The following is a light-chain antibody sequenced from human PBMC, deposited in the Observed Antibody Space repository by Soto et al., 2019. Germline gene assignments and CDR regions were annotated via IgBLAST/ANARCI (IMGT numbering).Light chain of an antibody. CDR1: QSINTN. Sequence: DIVMTQSPATLSVSPGERATLSCRASQSINTNLAWYQQKPGQAPRLLIYGASTRATVIPARFSGSGSGTEFTLTISGLQADDFGVYYCQQYHHWPPKVTFGPGTRVDI. CDR3: QQYHHWPPKVT. V-gene: IGKV3-15*01. CDR2: GAS. J-gene: IGKJ3*01.